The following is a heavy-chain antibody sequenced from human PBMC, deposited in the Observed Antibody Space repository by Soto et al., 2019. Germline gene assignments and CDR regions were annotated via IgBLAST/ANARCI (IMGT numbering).Heavy chain of an antibody. V-gene: IGHV4-34*01. CDR3: ARDSLGIAVLGTGRSKNNWFDP. J-gene: IGHJ5*02. D-gene: IGHD6-19*01. CDR2: INHSGST. Sequence: QVQLQQWGAGLLKPSEILSLTCAVYGGSFSGYYWSWIRQPPGKGLEWIGEINHSGSTNYNPSLKSRVTISIDTSKNQFSLKLSSVTAADTAIYYCARDSLGIAVLGTGRSKNNWFDPWGQGTLVTVSS. CDR1: GGSFSGYY.